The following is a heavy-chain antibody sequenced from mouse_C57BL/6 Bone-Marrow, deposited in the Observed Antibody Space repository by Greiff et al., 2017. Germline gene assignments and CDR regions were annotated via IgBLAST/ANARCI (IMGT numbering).Heavy chain of an antibody. CDR1: GFNIKNTY. CDR3: APSYYGKRWVYAMDY. J-gene: IGHJ4*01. V-gene: IGHV14-3*01. CDR2: IDPANGTT. D-gene: IGHD2-10*01. Sequence: VQLKQSVAELVRPGASVKLSCTASGFNIKNTYMHWVKQRPEQGLEWLGRIDPANGTTKYAPKFQGKATITADTSSNTAYLQLSSLTSEDTAIYYCAPSYYGKRWVYAMDYWGQGTSVTVSS.